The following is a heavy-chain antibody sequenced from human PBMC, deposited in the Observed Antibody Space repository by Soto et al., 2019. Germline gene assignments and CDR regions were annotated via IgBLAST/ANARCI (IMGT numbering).Heavy chain of an antibody. D-gene: IGHD3-10*01. J-gene: IGHJ4*02. V-gene: IGHV4-59*01. CDR2: FYNGGTT. CDR1: GGSISTYY. Sequence: QVQLQESGPGLVKPSETLSLTCTVSGGSISTYYWIWIRQPPGKGLEWIGVFYNGGTTNYSPSLKSRVTISVDTSKNQFSLKRNSVTAADTAVYYCARDGSERPATYWGQGILVTVSS. CDR3: ARDGSERPATY.